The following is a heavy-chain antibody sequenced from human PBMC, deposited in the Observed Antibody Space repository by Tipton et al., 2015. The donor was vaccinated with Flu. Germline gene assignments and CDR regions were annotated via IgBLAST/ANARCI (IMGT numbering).Heavy chain of an antibody. V-gene: IGHV5-51*01. CDR3: ARLEDDSSWPLDT. D-gene: IGHD3-22*01. CDR2: IYPDDSDT. CDR1: GYSFTNYW. J-gene: IGHJ5*02. Sequence: VQLVQSGAEVKKPGEFLKISCKCSGYSFTNYWIGWVRQMPGKGLEWMGIIYPDDSDTRERPSVQGQVTFSVDKAISTAYLQWSSLKASDPAMYYCARLEDDSSWPLDTWGQGTLVTVSS.